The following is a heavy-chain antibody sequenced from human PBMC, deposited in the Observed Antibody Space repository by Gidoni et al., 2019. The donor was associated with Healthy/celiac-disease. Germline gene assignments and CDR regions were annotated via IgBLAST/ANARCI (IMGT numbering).Heavy chain of an antibody. CDR3: ATHYGDYGVAPNWFDP. J-gene: IGHJ5*02. V-gene: IGHV4-34*01. CDR1: GGSFSGYY. Sequence: QVQLQQWGAGLLKPSETLSLTCAVYGGSFSGYYWSWIRQPPGKGLEWIGEINHSGSTNYNPSLKSRVTISVDTSKNQFSLKLSSVTAADTAVYYCATHYGDYGVAPNWFDPWGQGTLVTVSS. D-gene: IGHD4-17*01. CDR2: INHSGST.